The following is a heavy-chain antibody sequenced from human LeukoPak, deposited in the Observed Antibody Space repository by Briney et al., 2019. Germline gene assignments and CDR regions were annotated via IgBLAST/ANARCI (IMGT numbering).Heavy chain of an antibody. CDR3: ARDRRRPIASVTDYGVDY. J-gene: IGHJ4*02. D-gene: IGHD4-17*01. CDR1: GGSFSGYY. CDR2: INHSGST. Sequence: SETLSLTCAVYGGSFSGYYWSWIRQPPGKGLEWIGEINHSGSTNYNPSLKSRVTISVDTSKNQFSLKLSSVTAADTAVYYCARDRRRPIASVTDYGVDYWGQGTLVTVSS. V-gene: IGHV4-34*01.